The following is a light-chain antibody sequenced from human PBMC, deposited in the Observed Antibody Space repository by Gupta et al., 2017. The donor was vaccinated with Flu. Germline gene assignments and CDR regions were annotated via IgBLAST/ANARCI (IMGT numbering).Light chain of an antibody. Sequence: QSALTQPASVSGSPGQSITISCIGSSRDVGGHNYVSWYQQHPGKAPKFMIYEVSIRPSGVSNRFSGSKSGNTASLTISGLQAEDEADYYCSSYTSSNTWVFGGGTKLTVL. J-gene: IGLJ3*02. V-gene: IGLV2-14*01. CDR3: SSYTSSNTWV. CDR2: EVS. CDR1: SRDVGGHNY.